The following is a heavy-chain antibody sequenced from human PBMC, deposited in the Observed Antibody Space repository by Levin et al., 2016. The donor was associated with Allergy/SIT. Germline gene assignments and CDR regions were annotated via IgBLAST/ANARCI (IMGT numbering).Heavy chain of an antibody. CDR3: ARDVSYYGSGSSTDYYYYYGMDV. D-gene: IGHD3-10*01. J-gene: IGHJ6*02. Sequence: LSLTCAASGFTFSDYYMSWIRQAPGKGLEWVSYISSSSSYTNYADSVKGRFTISRDNAKNSLYLQMNSLRAEDTAVYYCARDVSYYGSGSSTDYYYYYGMDVWGQGTTVTVSS. V-gene: IGHV3-11*05. CDR2: ISSSSSYT. CDR1: GFTFSDYY.